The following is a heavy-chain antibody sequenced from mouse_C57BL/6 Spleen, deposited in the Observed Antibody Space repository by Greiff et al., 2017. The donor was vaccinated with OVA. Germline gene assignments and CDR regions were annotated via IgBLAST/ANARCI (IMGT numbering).Heavy chain of an antibody. D-gene: IGHD2-3*01. CDR1: GYTFTSYW. J-gene: IGHJ2*01. CDR3: AREGDGYRFDY. V-gene: IGHV1-61*01. CDR2: IYPSDSET. Sequence: QVQLKQPGAELVRPGSSVKLSCKASGYTFTSYWMDWVKQRPGQGLEWIGNIYPSDSETHYNQKFKDKATLTVDKSSSTAYMQLSSLTSEDSAVYYCAREGDGYRFDYWGQGTTLTVSS.